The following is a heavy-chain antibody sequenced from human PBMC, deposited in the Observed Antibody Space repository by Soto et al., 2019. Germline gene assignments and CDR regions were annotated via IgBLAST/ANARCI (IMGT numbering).Heavy chain of an antibody. D-gene: IGHD5-18*01. V-gene: IGHV3-74*01. CDR1: GFTFNNYW. CDR2: INSDGSST. J-gene: IGHJ4*02. CDR3: ARGSGGYSYGSFDY. Sequence: GGSLRLSCEASGFTFNNYWMHWARQAPGKGLVWVSRINSDGSSTSYADSVKGRFTISRDNANNTLYLQMNSLRAEDTAVYYCARGSGGYSYGSFDYWGQGTLVTVSS.